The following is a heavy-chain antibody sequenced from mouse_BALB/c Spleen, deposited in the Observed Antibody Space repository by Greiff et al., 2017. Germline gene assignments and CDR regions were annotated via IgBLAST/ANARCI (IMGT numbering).Heavy chain of an antibody. CDR3: ARRSLLDYAMDY. CDR1: GFTFSSFG. V-gene: IGHV5-17*02. J-gene: IGHJ4*01. CDR2: ISSGSSTI. Sequence: EVKVVESGGGLVQPGGSRKLSCAASGFTFSSFGMHWVRQAPEKGLEWVAYISSGSSTIYYADTVKCRFTISRDNPKNTLFLQMTSLRSEDTAMYYCARRSLLDYAMDYWGQGTSVTVSS. D-gene: IGHD2-10*01.